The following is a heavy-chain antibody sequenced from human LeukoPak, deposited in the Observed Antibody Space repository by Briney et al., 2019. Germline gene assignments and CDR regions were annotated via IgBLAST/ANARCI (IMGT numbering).Heavy chain of an antibody. CDR1: GYSISNGYY. Sequence: SETLSLTCTVSGYSISNGYYWGWIRQPPGKGLEWIGTIYHSGITYYNPSLKSRVTISVDTSKNQFSLKLISVTAADTAVYYCARPPPEGGSYFDYWGQGTLVTVSS. D-gene: IGHD6-25*01. CDR3: ARPPPEGGSYFDY. J-gene: IGHJ4*02. CDR2: IYHSGIT. V-gene: IGHV4-38-2*02.